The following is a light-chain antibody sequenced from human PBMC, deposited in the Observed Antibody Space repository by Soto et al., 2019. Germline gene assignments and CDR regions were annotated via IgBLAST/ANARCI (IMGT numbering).Light chain of an antibody. V-gene: IGKV3-20*01. CDR2: GAS. J-gene: IGKJ1*01. CDR3: QQYGDSPWT. Sequence: ESVLAQAPGTLSLSPGESATLSCRASQSGSSSYVAWYQRKPGQAPRLLIYGASSRATGIPDRFSGSGSGTDFTLTISRLEPEDFAVYYCQQYGDSPWTFGQGTKV. CDR1: QSGSSSY.